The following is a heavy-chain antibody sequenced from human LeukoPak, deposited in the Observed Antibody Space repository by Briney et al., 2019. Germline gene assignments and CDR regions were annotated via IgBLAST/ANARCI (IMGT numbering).Heavy chain of an antibody. CDR2: INHSGST. J-gene: IGHJ4*02. CDR1: GGSFSGYY. V-gene: IGHV4-34*01. Sequence: SETLSLTCAVYGGSFSGYYWSWIRQPPGKGLEWIGEINHSGSTNYNPSLKSRVTISVDTSKNQFSLKLSSVTAADTAVHYCASQGRIAGQDVDYWGQGTLVTVSS. CDR3: ASQGRIAGQDVDY. D-gene: IGHD6-13*01.